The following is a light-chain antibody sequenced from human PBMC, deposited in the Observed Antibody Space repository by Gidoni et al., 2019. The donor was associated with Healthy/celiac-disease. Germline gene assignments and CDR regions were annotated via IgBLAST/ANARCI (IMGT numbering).Light chain of an antibody. CDR3: QQRSNWPPYT. V-gene: IGKV3-11*01. Sequence: IVLTQSLATLSLSPGERATRSCRASQSVSSYLAWYQQKPGQAPRLLIYDASNRATGIPARFSGSGSGTDFTLTISSLQPEDFAVYYCQQRSNWPPYTFGQXTKLEIK. J-gene: IGKJ2*01. CDR2: DAS. CDR1: QSVSSY.